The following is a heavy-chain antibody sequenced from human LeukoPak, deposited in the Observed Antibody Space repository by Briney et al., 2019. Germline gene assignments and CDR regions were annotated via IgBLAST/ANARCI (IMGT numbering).Heavy chain of an antibody. V-gene: IGHV4-38-2*02. CDR1: GYSISSGYY. Sequence: PSETLSLTCTVAGYSISSGYYWGWIRQPPGKGLEWIGSIYHSGSTYYNPSLKSRVTISVDTSKNQFSLKLSSVTAADTAVYYCARGPSKVTSDYWGQGTLVTVSS. J-gene: IGHJ4*02. CDR3: ARGPSKVTSDY. D-gene: IGHD4-11*01. CDR2: IYHSGST.